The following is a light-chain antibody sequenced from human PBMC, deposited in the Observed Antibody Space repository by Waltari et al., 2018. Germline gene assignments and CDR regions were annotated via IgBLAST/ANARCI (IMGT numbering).Light chain of an antibody. V-gene: IGLV1-44*01. J-gene: IGLJ7*01. CDR2: GKN. CDR1: SFNIGRND. Sequence: QSALTQAPSASGTPGQRVTISCSGSSFNIGRNDVNWYHQVPGTAPKLLIFGKNQRPAGVPARFSGSRSGTSVSLAIRGLQSGDEGDYYCAVWDDRLNGVVFGGGTQLTVL. CDR3: AVWDDRLNGVV.